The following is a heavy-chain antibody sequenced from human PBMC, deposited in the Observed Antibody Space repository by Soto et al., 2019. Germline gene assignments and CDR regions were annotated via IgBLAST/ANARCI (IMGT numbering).Heavy chain of an antibody. CDR3: ASSTDTAMVSPDAFDI. CDR2: IYPGDSDT. J-gene: IGHJ3*02. CDR1: GYSFSSYW. Sequence: GESLKISCKGSGYSFSSYWIGWVRQMPGKGLECMGIIYPGDSDTRYSPSFQGQVTISADKSISTAYLQWSSLKASDTAMYYCASSTDTAMVSPDAFDIWGQGTMVTVSS. V-gene: IGHV5-51*01. D-gene: IGHD5-18*01.